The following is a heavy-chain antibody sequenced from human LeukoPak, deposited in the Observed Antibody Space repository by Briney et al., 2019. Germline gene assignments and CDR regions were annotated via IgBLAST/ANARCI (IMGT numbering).Heavy chain of an antibody. D-gene: IGHD3-22*01. CDR2: ISGSGGST. CDR3: AKDYYDSSGYYVDY. V-gene: IGHV3-23*01. CDR1: GFTFSSYA. J-gene: IGHJ4*02. Sequence: GGSLRLSCAASGFTFSSYAMSWVRQAPGKGLEWVSAISGSGGSTYYADSVKGRFTISRDNSKNTLYLQMNSLRAEDTAVYYCAKDYYDSSGYYVDYWGQGTLVTVSS.